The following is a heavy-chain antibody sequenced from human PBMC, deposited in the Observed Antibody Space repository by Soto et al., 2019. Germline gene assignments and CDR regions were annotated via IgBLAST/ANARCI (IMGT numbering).Heavy chain of an antibody. CDR1: GGSFSAYY. V-gene: IGHV4-34*01. Sequence: PSETLSLTCAVYGGSFSAYYWSWIRQPPGKGLEWIGEIDHSGSTNYTPSLESRVTISVDTYKNQFSLKVSSVTAAGTAVYHCARTDRAIFYGMDVWGQGTTVTVSS. D-gene: IGHD3-22*01. CDR2: IDHSGST. CDR3: ARTDRAIFYGMDV. J-gene: IGHJ6*02.